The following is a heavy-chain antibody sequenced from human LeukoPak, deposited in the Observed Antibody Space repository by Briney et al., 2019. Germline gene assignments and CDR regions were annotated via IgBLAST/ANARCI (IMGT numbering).Heavy chain of an antibody. J-gene: IGHJ4*02. CDR2: IYYTGST. V-gene: IGHV4-59*01. Sequence: SETLSLTCTVYGGSISTYYWSWIRQPPGKGLEWIGFIYYTGSTNYNPSLKSRVTISVDTSKNQFSLILSSVTAADTAVYYCARVTTGVVVIDYWGQGTLVTVSS. D-gene: IGHD3-22*01. CDR1: GGSISTYY. CDR3: ARVTTGVVVIDY.